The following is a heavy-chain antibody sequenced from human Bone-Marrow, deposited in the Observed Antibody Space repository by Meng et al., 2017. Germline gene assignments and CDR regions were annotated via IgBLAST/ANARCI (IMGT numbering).Heavy chain of an antibody. Sequence: ASVKVSCKASGYPFTSYYMHWVRQAPGQGLEWMGIINPSGGSTSYAQKFQGRVTMTRDTSTSTVYMELSSLRSEDTAVYYCARDSAGLTTVTYGLLYFDLWGRGTLVTVSS. J-gene: IGHJ2*01. V-gene: IGHV1-46*01. D-gene: IGHD4-17*01. CDR2: INPSGGST. CDR1: GYPFTSYY. CDR3: ARDSAGLTTVTYGLLYFDL.